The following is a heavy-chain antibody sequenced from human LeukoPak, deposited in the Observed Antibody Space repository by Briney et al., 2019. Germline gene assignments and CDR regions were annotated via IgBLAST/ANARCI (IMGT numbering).Heavy chain of an antibody. V-gene: IGHV3-11*03. CDR3: ARFRTSGTYWFDY. CDR2: ITSSSSYT. CDR1: GFTFSDYY. Sequence: GGSLRLSCAASGFTFSDYYMSWIRQAPGKGLEWVSYITSSSSYTNYADSVNGRFTISRDNAKNSLYLQMNSLRAEDTAVYYCARFRTSGTYWFDYWGQGTLVTVSS. J-gene: IGHJ4*02. D-gene: IGHD1-26*01.